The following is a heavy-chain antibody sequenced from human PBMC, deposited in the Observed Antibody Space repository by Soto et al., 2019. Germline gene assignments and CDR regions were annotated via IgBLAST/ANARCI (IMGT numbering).Heavy chain of an antibody. D-gene: IGHD2-2*01. CDR1: GFTFSSYG. Sequence: QVQLVESGGGVVQPGRSLRLSCAASGFTFSSYGMHWVRQAPGKGLEWVAVISYDGSNKYYADSVKGRFTISRDNSKNTLYLQMNSLRAEDTAVYYCARGALCSTTNCFGSGAFDIWGQGTMVTVSS. V-gene: IGHV3-30*03. CDR3: ARGALCSTTNCFGSGAFDI. J-gene: IGHJ3*02. CDR2: ISYDGSNK.